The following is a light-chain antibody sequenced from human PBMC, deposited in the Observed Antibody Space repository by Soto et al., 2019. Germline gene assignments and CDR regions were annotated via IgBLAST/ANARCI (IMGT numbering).Light chain of an antibody. J-gene: IGKJ2*01. CDR3: QQYGDWPPET. CDR1: QSVSRN. Sequence: EVVLTQSPATLSVSPGDRATLSCRASQSVSRNLAWYQQKPGQAPRLLIYGASTRATGVPARFSGSGSATEFTLSISSWQSDDVAVDYCQQYGDWPPETFGQGTKLEI. CDR2: GAS. V-gene: IGKV3-15*01.